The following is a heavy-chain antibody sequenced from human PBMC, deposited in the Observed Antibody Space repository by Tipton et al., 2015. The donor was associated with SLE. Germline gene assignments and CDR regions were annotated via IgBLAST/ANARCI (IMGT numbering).Heavy chain of an antibody. CDR2: INPTGTTT. CDR3: ARGESDYED. Sequence: QVQLVQSGAELKKPGASVKISCQASGYTFTRYYIHWLRQAPGQGLEWMGIINPTGTTTTYPQKFQGRVTMTRDTSTSTVYMDLSSLRSEDTAVYYCARGESDYEDWGQGTLVTVSS. V-gene: IGHV1-46*01. D-gene: IGHD5-12*01. CDR1: GYTFTRYY. J-gene: IGHJ4*02.